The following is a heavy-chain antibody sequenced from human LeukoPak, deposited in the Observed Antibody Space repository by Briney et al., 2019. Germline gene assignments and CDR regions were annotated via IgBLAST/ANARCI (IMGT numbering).Heavy chain of an antibody. CDR2: INSDGSST. J-gene: IGHJ6*03. CDR1: GFTFSSYW. D-gene: IGHD5-12*01. V-gene: IGHV3-74*01. CDR3: ARGRFGYSGYVGNYYYMDV. Sequence: PGGSLRLSCAASGFTFSSYWMHWVRQAPGKGLVWVSRINSDGSSTSYADSVKGRFTISRDNAKNTLYLQMNSLRAEDTAVYYCARGRFGYSGYVGNYYYMDVWGKGTTVTVSS.